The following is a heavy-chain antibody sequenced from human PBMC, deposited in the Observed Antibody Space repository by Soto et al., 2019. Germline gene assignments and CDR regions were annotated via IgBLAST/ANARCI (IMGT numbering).Heavy chain of an antibody. V-gene: IGHV3-23*01. CDR3: AKDLDGYNPYYLHF. Sequence: EVQLLESGGGLVQPGGSLRLSCVASGFTFSSYAMSWVRQAPGKGLEWVSGISASGTYTYYADSVKGRFTISRDNSKNTLYLQINSLRAEDTAVYYCAKDLDGYNPYYLHFWGQGSLVTVSS. J-gene: IGHJ4*02. CDR1: GFTFSSYA. CDR2: ISASGTYT. D-gene: IGHD1-1*01.